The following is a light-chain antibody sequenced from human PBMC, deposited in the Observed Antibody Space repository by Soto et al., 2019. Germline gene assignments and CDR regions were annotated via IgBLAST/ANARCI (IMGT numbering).Light chain of an antibody. V-gene: IGKV3-11*01. CDR3: QQRSHWPLT. CDR1: QSVRSL. J-gene: IGKJ4*01. CDR2: DTS. Sequence: EIALTQSPATLSLSPGESATLSCRASQSVRSLLAWYQQKPGQAPRLLIYDTSNRVTGIPARFSGSGSGTDVTLTIRSLEPEDFAVYYCQQRSHWPLTFGGGTKGEIK.